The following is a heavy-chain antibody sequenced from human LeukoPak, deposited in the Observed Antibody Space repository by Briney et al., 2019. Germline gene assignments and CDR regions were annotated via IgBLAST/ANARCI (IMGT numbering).Heavy chain of an antibody. Sequence: GGSLRLSCAASGFTLSSSDMNWVRQAPGKGLEWVSSISSGSSYINCADSVKGRCTISRDNAKNSLYLQMNSLRAEDTAVYYCAKLLGYCSSSGCRGPLDYWGQGTLVTVSS. CDR1: GFTLSSSD. J-gene: IGHJ4*02. CDR2: ISSGSSYI. V-gene: IGHV3-21*01. D-gene: IGHD2-2*01. CDR3: AKLLGYCSSSGCRGPLDY.